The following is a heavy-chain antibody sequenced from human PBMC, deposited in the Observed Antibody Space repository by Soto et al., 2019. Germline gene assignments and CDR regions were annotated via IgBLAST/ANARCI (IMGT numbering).Heavy chain of an antibody. CDR2: IYYSGST. Sequence: PSETLSLTCTVSGGSISSSSYYWGWIRQPPGKGLEWIGSIYYSGSTYYNPSLKSRVTISVDTSKNQFSLKLSSVTAADTAVYYCARDGDPEPLDYWGQGTLVTVSS. CDR3: ARDGDPEPLDY. V-gene: IGHV4-39*02. CDR1: GGSISSSSYY. D-gene: IGHD7-27*01. J-gene: IGHJ4*02.